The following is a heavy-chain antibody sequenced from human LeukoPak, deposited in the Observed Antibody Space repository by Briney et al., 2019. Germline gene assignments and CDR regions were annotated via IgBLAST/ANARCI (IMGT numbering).Heavy chain of an antibody. J-gene: IGHJ4*02. CDR1: GGTSSSYA. V-gene: IGHV1-69*13. Sequence: SVKVSCKASGGTSSSYAVSWVRQAPGQGLEWMGGIIPIFGTADYAQKFQGRVTITADESTSTVYMELSSLRSEDTAVYYCARRVLRRGYSGYGGLDYWGQGTLVTVSS. CDR3: ARRVLRRGYSGYGGLDY. D-gene: IGHD5-12*01. CDR2: IIPIFGTA.